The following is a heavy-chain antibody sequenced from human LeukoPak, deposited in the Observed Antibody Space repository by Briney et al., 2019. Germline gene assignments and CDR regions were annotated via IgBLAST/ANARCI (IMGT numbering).Heavy chain of an antibody. CDR2: ISYDGINK. CDR1: GFPFSSYG. J-gene: IGHJ4*02. D-gene: IGHD3-10*01. Sequence: GGSLRLSCAPSGFPFSSYGVHGVRHAPGEGLEWVAVISYDGINKYYTDSVKPRYNISRDNSKNTLYPQMNTLSTGDTAVIFCAKDWYYYGSGRYYAVDYWGQGTLVTVSS. CDR3: AKDWYYYGSGRYYAVDY. V-gene: IGHV3-30*18.